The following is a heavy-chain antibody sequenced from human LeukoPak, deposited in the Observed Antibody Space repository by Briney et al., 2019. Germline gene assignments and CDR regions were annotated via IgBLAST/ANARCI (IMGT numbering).Heavy chain of an antibody. D-gene: IGHD3-22*01. CDR1: GFPFSSYA. V-gene: IGHV3-23*01. Sequence: GSLRLSCAASGFPFSSYAMSWVRQAPGKGLELVSAVSGSGGTTYYADSVKGRFTISRDNSKNTLYLQMNSLRAEDTAMYYCAKSDYYDSSGHPSSFEYWGQGTLVTVSS. J-gene: IGHJ4*02. CDR3: AKSDYYDSSGHPSSFEY. CDR2: VSGSGGTT.